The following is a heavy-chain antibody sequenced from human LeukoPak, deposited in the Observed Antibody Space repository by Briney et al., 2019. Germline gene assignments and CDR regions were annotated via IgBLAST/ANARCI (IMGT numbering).Heavy chain of an antibody. V-gene: IGHV3-74*01. CDR2: INSDGGST. Sequence: GGSLRLSCAASGFTFSSEWMHWVRQAPGRGLVWISHINSDGGSTHYGDSVKGRFTISRDNAKNTLYLQMSSLRAEDTAVYYCAPQQTYSPYNWFDPWGQGTLVTVSS. CDR1: GFTFSSEW. D-gene: IGHD5-12*01. J-gene: IGHJ5*02. CDR3: APQQTYSPYNWFDP.